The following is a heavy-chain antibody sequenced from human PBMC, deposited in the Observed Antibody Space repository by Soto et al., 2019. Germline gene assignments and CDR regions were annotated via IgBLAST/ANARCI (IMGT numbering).Heavy chain of an antibody. CDR2: IYYSGTT. Sequence: QVQLQESGPGLVKPSQTLSLTCTVSGGSISSGGYYWNWIRQHPGKGLEWIGYIYYSGTTYYNPSLKSRVTISVDTSKNQFDLKLSSVTAAVTAVYYCAASCVGCGGFNYYGMDVWGQGTTVTVSS. CDR3: AASCVGCGGFNYYGMDV. CDR1: GGSISSGGYY. J-gene: IGHJ6*02. D-gene: IGHD2-21*01. V-gene: IGHV4-31*03.